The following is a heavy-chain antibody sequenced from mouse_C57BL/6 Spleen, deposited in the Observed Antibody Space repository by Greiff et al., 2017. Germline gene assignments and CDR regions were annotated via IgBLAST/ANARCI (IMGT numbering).Heavy chain of an antibody. J-gene: IGHJ2*01. Sequence: QVQLQQSGAELVKPGASVKMSCKASGYTFTSYWITWVKQRPGQGLEWIGDIYPGSGSTNYNEKFKSKATLTVDTSSSTAYMQLRSLTSEDSAVYYCAREGYCNYMGYWGQGTTLTVSS. V-gene: IGHV1-55*01. CDR2: IYPGSGST. CDR3: AREGYCNYMGY. D-gene: IGHD2-10*02. CDR1: GYTFTSYW.